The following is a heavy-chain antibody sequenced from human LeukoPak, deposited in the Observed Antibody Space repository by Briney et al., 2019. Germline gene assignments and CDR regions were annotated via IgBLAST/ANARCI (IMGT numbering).Heavy chain of an antibody. D-gene: IGHD3-22*01. Sequence: NPSETLSLTCTVSGGSISSYYWSWIRQPPGKGLEWIGYIYYSGSTNYNPSLKSRVTISVDTSKNQFSLKLSSVTAADTAVYYCARRTYFYDSSGYYFDYWGQGTLVTVSS. V-gene: IGHV4-59*01. CDR1: GGSISSYY. CDR2: IYYSGST. J-gene: IGHJ4*02. CDR3: ARRTYFYDSSGYYFDY.